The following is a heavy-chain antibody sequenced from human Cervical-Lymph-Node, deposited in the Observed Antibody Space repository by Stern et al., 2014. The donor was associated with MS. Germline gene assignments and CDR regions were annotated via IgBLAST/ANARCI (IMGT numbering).Heavy chain of an antibody. CDR2: IFPGDSDA. Sequence: VQRVESGAEVRKPAESLKISCKGSGYSFTNYWIGWVRQMPGKGLEWMGIIFPGDSDARYSPSFQGQITISVDKSIRTAYLQWSSLKASDTAIYYCARRYGPLPHVFDIWGQGTMVTVSS. D-gene: IGHD5-18*01. CDR1: GYSFTNYW. CDR3: ARRYGPLPHVFDI. J-gene: IGHJ3*02. V-gene: IGHV5-51*01.